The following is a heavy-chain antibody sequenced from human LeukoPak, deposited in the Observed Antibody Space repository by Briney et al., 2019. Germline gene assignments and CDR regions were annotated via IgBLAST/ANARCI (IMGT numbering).Heavy chain of an antibody. CDR1: GFTFSSHW. CDR2: INGDGSRI. CDR3: ARDRGSLEYDY. Sequence: QSGGSLRLSCAASGFTFSSHWMHWVRQVPGKGLVWVSRINGDGSRIIYADSVKGRFTISRDNAKNTLYLQMNSLRAEDTAVYYCARDRGSLEYDYWGQGTLVTVSS. V-gene: IGHV3-74*01. D-gene: IGHD1-26*01. J-gene: IGHJ4*02.